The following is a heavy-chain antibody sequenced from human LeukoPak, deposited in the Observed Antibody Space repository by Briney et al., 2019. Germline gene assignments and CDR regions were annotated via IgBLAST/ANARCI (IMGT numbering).Heavy chain of an antibody. CDR2: ISWNSGSI. Sequence: PGGSLRLSCAASGFTFDDYAMHWVRQAPGKGLEWVSGISWNSGSIGYADSVKGRFTISRDNAKNSLYLQMNSLRAEDTALYYCAKDTHYGSGTNFDYWGQGTLVTVSS. V-gene: IGHV3-9*01. CDR1: GFTFDDYA. CDR3: AKDTHYGSGTNFDY. D-gene: IGHD3-10*01. J-gene: IGHJ4*02.